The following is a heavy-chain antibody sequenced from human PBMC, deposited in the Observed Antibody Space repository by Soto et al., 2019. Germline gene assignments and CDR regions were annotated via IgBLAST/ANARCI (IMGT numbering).Heavy chain of an antibody. D-gene: IGHD3-10*01. V-gene: IGHV3-33*01. CDR1: XXXFRSYX. CDR3: ARLGGSGSYTVDY. Sequence: QVQLVESGGGVVQPGRSLRLSCAASXXXFRSYXMHWVRQAPGKGLEWVALIWYDGNNKYYADSVKGRFTVSRDNSKNTLYLQGNSLRAEDTAVYYCARLGGSGSYTVDYWGQGTLVTVSS. J-gene: IGHJ4*02. CDR2: IWYDGNNK.